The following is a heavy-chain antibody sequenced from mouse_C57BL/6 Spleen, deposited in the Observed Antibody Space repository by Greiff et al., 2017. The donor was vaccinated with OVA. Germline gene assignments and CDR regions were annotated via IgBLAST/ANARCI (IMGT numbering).Heavy chain of an antibody. CDR1: GYAFSSYW. D-gene: IGHD2-5*01. CDR2: VYRVSGGT. V-gene: IGHV1-80*01. CDR3: ARGDYSNSAWFAY. Sequence: QVQLQQSGAELVKPGASVKISCKASGYAFSSYWMNWVKQRPGRGLEWIGQVYRVSGGTNYNEKFKGKATLTADKSSSTAYMQLSSLTSEDSAVYFCARGDYSNSAWFAYWGQGTLVTVSA. J-gene: IGHJ3*01.